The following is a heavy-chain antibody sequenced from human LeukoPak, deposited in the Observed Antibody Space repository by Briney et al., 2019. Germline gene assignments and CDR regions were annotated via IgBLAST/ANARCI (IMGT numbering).Heavy chain of an antibody. Sequence: SVKVSCKASGGTFSSYAISWVRQAPGQGLEWMGGIIPIFGTANYAQKFQGRVTITAAESTSTAYMELSSLRSEDTAVYYCATSYYYDSSGYYWLFDYWGQGTLVTVSS. J-gene: IGHJ4*02. V-gene: IGHV1-69*01. CDR2: IIPIFGTA. CDR3: ATSYYYDSSGYYWLFDY. D-gene: IGHD3-22*01. CDR1: GGTFSSYA.